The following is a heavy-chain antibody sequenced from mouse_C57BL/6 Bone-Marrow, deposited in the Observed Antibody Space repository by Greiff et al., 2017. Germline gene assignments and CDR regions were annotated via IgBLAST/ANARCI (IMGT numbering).Heavy chain of an antibody. V-gene: IGHV1-4*01. J-gene: IGHJ3*01. CDR2: INPSSGYT. Sequence: QVQLLHSGAELARPGASVKMSCKASGYTFTSYTMHWVKQRPGQGLEWIGYINPSSGYTKYNQKFKDKATLTADKSSSSAYMQLSSLTSEDSAVYYCARNWAWFAYWGQGTLVTVSA. D-gene: IGHD4-1*01. CDR1: GYTFTSYT. CDR3: ARNWAWFAY.